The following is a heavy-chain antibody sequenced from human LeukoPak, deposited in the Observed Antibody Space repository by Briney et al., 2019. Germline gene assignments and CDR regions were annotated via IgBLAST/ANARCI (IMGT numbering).Heavy chain of an antibody. D-gene: IGHD3-9*01. CDR2: ISWNSGSI. J-gene: IGHJ4*02. Sequence: GGSLRLSCAASGFTFDDYAMHWVRRAPGKGLEWVSGISWNSGSIGYADSVKGRFTISRDNAKNSLYLQMNSLRAEDTALYYCAKDIIRYFDWLFDYWGQGTLVTVSS. V-gene: IGHV3-9*01. CDR1: GFTFDDYA. CDR3: AKDIIRYFDWLFDY.